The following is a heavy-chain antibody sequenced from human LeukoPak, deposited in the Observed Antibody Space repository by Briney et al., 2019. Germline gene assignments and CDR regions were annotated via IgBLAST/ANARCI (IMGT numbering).Heavy chain of an antibody. CDR1: GFTFSSYW. Sequence: GGSLRLSCAASGFTFSSYWMHWVRQAPGKGLVWVPHINSDGSSTSYADSVKGRFTISRDNAKNTLYLQMNSLRAEDTAVYYCARDLGRGSYSLYYFDYWGQGTLVTVSS. CDR3: ARDLGRGSYSLYYFDY. D-gene: IGHD3-16*01. J-gene: IGHJ4*02. V-gene: IGHV3-74*01. CDR2: INSDGSST.